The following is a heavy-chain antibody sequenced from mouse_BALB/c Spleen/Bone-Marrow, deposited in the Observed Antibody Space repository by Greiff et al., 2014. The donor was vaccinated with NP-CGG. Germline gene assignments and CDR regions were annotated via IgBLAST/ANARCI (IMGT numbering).Heavy chain of an antibody. CDR3: TRREYYRYDRAMDY. CDR2: INPSNGGT. CDR1: GYTFTSYY. Sequence: QVQLQQSGAELVKPGASVKLPCKASGYTFTSYYMYWVKQRPGQGLEWIGEINPSNGGTNFNEKFKSKATLTVDKSSSTAYMQLSSLTSEDSAVYYCTRREYYRYDRAMDYWGQGTSVTVSS. V-gene: IGHV1S81*02. D-gene: IGHD2-14*01. J-gene: IGHJ4*01.